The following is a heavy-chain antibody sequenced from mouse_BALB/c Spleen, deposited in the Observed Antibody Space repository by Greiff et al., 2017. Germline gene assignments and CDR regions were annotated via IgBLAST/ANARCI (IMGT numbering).Heavy chain of an antibody. Sequence: VQLKESGPGLVKPSQSLSLTCSVTGYSITSGYYWNWIRQFPGNKLEWMGYISYDGSNNYNPSLKNRISITRDTSKNQFFLKLNSVTTEDTATYYCARGRKTPWFAYWGQGTLVTVSA. V-gene: IGHV3-6*02. CDR3: ARGRKTPWFAY. J-gene: IGHJ3*01. CDR2: ISYDGSN. CDR1: GYSITSGYY.